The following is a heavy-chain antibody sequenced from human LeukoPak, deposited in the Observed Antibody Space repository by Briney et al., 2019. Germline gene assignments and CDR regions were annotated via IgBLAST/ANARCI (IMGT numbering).Heavy chain of an antibody. Sequence: PSETLSLTCTVSGGSISSYYWSWIRQPAGKGLEWIGRIYTSGSTNYNPSLKSRVTMSVDTSKNQFSLKLSSATAADTAVYYCARGPGQAMVRGTNPRQSMFGVWYFDYWGQGTLATVSS. D-gene: IGHD3-10*01. J-gene: IGHJ4*02. CDR1: GGSISSYY. CDR2: IYTSGST. V-gene: IGHV4-4*07. CDR3: ARGPGQAMVRGTNPRQSMFGVWYFDY.